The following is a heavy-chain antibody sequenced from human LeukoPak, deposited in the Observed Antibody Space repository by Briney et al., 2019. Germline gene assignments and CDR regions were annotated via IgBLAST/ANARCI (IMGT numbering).Heavy chain of an antibody. J-gene: IGHJ4*02. D-gene: IGHD3-3*02. CDR2: INHSGSA. CDR1: GGSFSGYY. Sequence: SETLSLTCAVYGGSFSGYYWSWIRQPPGKGLEWIGEINHSGSANYNPSLKSRVSISVDTSKNQFSLKLSSVTAADTAVYYCARSISGYWGQGTLVTVSS. CDR3: ARSISGY. V-gene: IGHV4-34*01.